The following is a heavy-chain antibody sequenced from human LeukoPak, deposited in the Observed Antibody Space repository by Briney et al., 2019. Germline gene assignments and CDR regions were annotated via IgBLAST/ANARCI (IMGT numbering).Heavy chain of an antibody. CDR3: ARETLNDAFDI. CDR2: ISGSVGST. J-gene: IGHJ3*02. Sequence: GGSLRLSCAASGFTFSSYGMSWVRQAPGKGLEWVSGISGSVGSTYYADSVKGRFTISRDNSKNTLYLQMNSLRAEDTAVYYCARETLNDAFDIWGQGTMVTVSS. D-gene: IGHD4-23*01. V-gene: IGHV3-23*01. CDR1: GFTFSSYG.